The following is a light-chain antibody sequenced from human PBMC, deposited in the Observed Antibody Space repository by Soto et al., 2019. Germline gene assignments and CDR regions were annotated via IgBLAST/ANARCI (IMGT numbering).Light chain of an antibody. CDR1: SSDVGSYNY. CDR3: CSYAGSYTWV. CDR2: DVN. Sequence: QSVLTQPRSVSGSPGQSVTLSCTGTSSDVGSYNYVSWYQQHPGKAPKLMIDDVNKRPSGVPDRFSGSRSGNTASLTISGLQAEDEADYYCCSYAGSYTWVFGGGTKVT. V-gene: IGLV2-11*01. J-gene: IGLJ3*02.